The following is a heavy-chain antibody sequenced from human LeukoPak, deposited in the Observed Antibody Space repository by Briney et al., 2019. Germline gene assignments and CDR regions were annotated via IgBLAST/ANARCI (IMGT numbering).Heavy chain of an antibody. CDR2: ISSSSSYT. D-gene: IGHD4-17*01. V-gene: IGHV3-11*06. J-gene: IGHJ4*02. CDR1: GFTFSDYY. Sequence: GRSLRLSCAASGFTFSDYYMSWIRQAPGKGLEWVSYISSSSSYTNYADSVKGRFTISRDNAKNSLYLQMHSLRAEDTALYYCATNSRYGDVDYSGQGTLPTV. CDR3: ATNSRYGDVDY.